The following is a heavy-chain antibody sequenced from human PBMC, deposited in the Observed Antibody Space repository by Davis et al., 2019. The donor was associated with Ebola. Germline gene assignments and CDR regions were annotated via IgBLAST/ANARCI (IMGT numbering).Heavy chain of an antibody. J-gene: IGHJ3*02. CDR2: IYTGDSAI. CDR3: ASLRRTITGMDDGFDI. V-gene: IGHV5-51*01. Sequence: PGGSLRLSFKAPGNTFSTVWIGWVRQMPGKGLEWMGLIYTGDSAIRYNPSFRGQVTISADSSITTAYLQWGGLRASDTAMYYCASLRRTITGMDDGFDIWGQGTMVTVSS. D-gene: IGHD2-8*02. CDR1: GNTFSTVW.